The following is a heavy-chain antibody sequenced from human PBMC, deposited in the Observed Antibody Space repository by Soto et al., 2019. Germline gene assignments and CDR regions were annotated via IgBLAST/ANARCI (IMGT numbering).Heavy chain of an antibody. J-gene: IGHJ5*02. CDR1: GGSFSGYF. V-gene: IGHV4-34*01. CDR3: ARATVLMVYAMGPARWFDP. CDR2: INHSGTT. D-gene: IGHD2-8*01. Sequence: SETLSLTCAVYGGSFSGYFWNWIRQPPGKGLEWIGEINHSGTTNYNPSLRSRVTISVDTSEHQFSLRLSSVTAADTAVYYCARATVLMVYAMGPARWFDPWGQGTLVTVSS.